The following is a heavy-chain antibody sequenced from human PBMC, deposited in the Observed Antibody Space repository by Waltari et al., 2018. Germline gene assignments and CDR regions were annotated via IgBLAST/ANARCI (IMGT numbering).Heavy chain of an antibody. V-gene: IGHV4-34*01. CDR2: INHSGST. CDR3: ARTYGDLDY. Sequence: QVQLQQWGAGLLKPSETLSLTCAVYGGSFSGYYWSWIRQPPGKGLEWIGEINHSGSTTYNPSLKSRVTISVDTSKNQFSLKLSSVTTADTAVYYCARTYGDLDYWGQGTLVTVSS. J-gene: IGHJ4*02. CDR1: GGSFSGYY. D-gene: IGHD4-17*01.